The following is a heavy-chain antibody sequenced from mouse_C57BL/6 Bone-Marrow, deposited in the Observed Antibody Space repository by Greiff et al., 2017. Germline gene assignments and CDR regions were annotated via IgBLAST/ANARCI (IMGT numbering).Heavy chain of an antibody. V-gene: IGHV1-50*01. CDR1: GYTFTSYW. D-gene: IGHD1-1*01. CDR2: IDPSDSYT. Sequence: QVQLQQPGAELVKPGASVKLSCKASGYTFTSYWMQWVKQRPGQGLEWIGEIDPSDSYTNYNQKFKGKATLTVDTSSSTAYMQLSSLTSEDSAVYYCAREDRHYYGSSYRDCFDYGGQGTTLTVSS. CDR3: AREDRHYYGSSYRDCFDY. J-gene: IGHJ2*01.